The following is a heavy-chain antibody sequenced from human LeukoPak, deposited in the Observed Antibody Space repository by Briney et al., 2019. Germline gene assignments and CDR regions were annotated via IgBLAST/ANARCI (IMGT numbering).Heavy chain of an antibody. D-gene: IGHD2-2*01. V-gene: IGHV4-61*01. CDR3: ARDREAIVVVPAAIGGRRYYYYMDV. Sequence: SETLSLTCTVSGGSISSSSYYWGWIRQPPGKGLEWIGYIYYSGSTNYNPSLKSRVTISVDTSKNQFSLKLSSVTAADTAVYYCARDREAIVVVPAAIGGRRYYYYMDVWGKGTTVTVSS. CDR2: IYYSGST. J-gene: IGHJ6*03. CDR1: GGSISSSSYY.